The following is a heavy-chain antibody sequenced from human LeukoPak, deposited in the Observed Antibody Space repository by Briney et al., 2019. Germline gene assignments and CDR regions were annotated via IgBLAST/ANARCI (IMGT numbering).Heavy chain of an antibody. V-gene: IGHV4-34*01. CDR3: ARVVDTAMVTSGYFDY. CDR1: GGSFSGYY. CDR2: INHSGST. J-gene: IGHJ4*02. D-gene: IGHD5-18*01. Sequence: SETLSLTCAVYGGSFSGYYWSWIRQPPGKGLEWIGEINHSGSTNYNPSLKGRVTISVDTSKNQFSLKLSSVTAADTAVYYCARVVDTAMVTSGYFDYWGQGTLVTVSS.